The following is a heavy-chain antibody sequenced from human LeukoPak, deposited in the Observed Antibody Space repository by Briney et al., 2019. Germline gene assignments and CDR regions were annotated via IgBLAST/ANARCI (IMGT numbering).Heavy chain of an antibody. V-gene: IGHV4-4*07. J-gene: IGHJ4*02. D-gene: IGHD3-22*01. CDR3: AREEFLHEIDSSGYFVY. CDR2: VYSSGVG. CDR1: GGTITGYY. Sequence: SETLSLTCTVSGGTITGYYWNWIRQPAGQGLEWLGRVYSSGVGNYNPSLTSRVTMSVDTSKNQFSLKLTSLTAADTAVYYCAREEFLHEIDSSGYFVYWGQGTLVTVSS.